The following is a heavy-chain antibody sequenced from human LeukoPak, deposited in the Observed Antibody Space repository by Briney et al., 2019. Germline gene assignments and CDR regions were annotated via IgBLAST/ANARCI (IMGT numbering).Heavy chain of an antibody. CDR3: ARGYDGDY. Sequence: GGSLRLSCAASGFIFNNYAMHWVRQVPGKGLEWVAVISSDGSEEYYTDSVKGRFTISRDNSKNTLYLQMNSLRTEDTAVYYCARGYDGDYWGQGTLVTVSS. CDR2: ISSDGSEE. D-gene: IGHD2-15*01. J-gene: IGHJ4*02. V-gene: IGHV3-30*04. CDR1: GFIFNNYA.